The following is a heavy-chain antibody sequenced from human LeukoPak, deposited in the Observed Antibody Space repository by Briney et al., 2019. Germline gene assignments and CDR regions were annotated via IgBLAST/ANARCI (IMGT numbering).Heavy chain of an antibody. CDR2: ISSSSSYI. J-gene: IGHJ4*02. Sequence: NSGGSLRLSCAASGFTFSSYAMSWVRQAPGKGLEWVSSISSSSSYIYYADSVKGRFTISRDNAKNSLYLQMNSLRAEDTAVYYCARDSTYSSSWYEHYWGQGTLVTVSS. D-gene: IGHD6-13*01. V-gene: IGHV3-21*01. CDR1: GFTFSSYA. CDR3: ARDSTYSSSWYEHY.